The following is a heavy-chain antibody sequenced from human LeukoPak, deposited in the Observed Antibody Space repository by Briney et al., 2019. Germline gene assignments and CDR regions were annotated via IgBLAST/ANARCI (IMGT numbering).Heavy chain of an antibody. CDR1: GFTFSSYS. J-gene: IGHJ5*02. Sequence: PGRSLRLSCAASGFTFSSYSMNWVRQAPGKGLEWVSSISSSSSYIYYADSVKGRFTISRDNAKNSLYLQMNSLRAEDTAAYYCARATVATWGDWFDPWGQGTLVTVSS. CDR2: ISSSSSYI. V-gene: IGHV3-21*01. CDR3: ARATVATWGDWFDP. D-gene: IGHD4-17*01.